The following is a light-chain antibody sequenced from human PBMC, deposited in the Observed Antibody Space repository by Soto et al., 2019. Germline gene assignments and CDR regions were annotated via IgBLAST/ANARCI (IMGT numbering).Light chain of an antibody. CDR1: QSIRSHY. CDR2: GAH. Sequence: EIVLTQSPGTLSLSPGERATLSCRASQSIRSHYLAWYQQKPGQAPRLLISGAHNRAPGIPDRFSGSESGTDFTIRISRLEPEDFAVYYCQQYGSAVTFGQVTKVEIK. CDR3: QQYGSAVT. V-gene: IGKV3-20*01. J-gene: IGKJ1*01.